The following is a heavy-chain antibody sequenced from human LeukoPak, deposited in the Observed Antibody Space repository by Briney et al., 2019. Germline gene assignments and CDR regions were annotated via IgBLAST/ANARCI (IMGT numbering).Heavy chain of an antibody. CDR2: FSATDGSA. D-gene: IGHD6-13*01. CDR1: GFTFSIYA. J-gene: IGHJ3*01. Sequence: GGSLRLSCAASGFTFSIYAMTWVRRAPGKGLEWVAAFSATDGSAQYAESVKGRFTISRDNSKDTLYLQMNRMRAEDTAVYYCAKARIEALGTGAFDVWGQGTMVTVSS. CDR3: AKARIEALGTGAFDV. V-gene: IGHV3-23*01.